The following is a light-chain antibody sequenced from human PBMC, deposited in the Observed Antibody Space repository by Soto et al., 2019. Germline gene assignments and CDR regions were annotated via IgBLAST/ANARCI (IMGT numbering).Light chain of an antibody. CDR3: QQYSTYSPRT. CDR1: QSISIW. Sequence: DIQMTQSPSTLSASVGDRVTITCRASQSISIWLAWYQQKPGKAPKILIYKASSLESEVPSRFSCSGSGTEFTLTISSLQPDDFAAYYCQQYSTYSPRTFGQGTKVEIK. CDR2: KAS. V-gene: IGKV1-5*03. J-gene: IGKJ1*01.